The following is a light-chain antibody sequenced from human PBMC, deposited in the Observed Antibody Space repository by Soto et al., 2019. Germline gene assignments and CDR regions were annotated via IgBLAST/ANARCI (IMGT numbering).Light chain of an antibody. CDR1: QSLLHGNGRNY. CDR3: MQSLQIPWT. CDR2: LGS. V-gene: IGKV2-28*01. Sequence: EIVMTQSPLSLPVTPGEPASISCRSGQSLLHGNGRNYLDWYLQKPGQSPQLLIYLGSNRAPEVPDRFSGIGSGTDFTLKISRVEAEDAGVYYCMQSLQIPWTFGQGTKVEVK. J-gene: IGKJ1*01.